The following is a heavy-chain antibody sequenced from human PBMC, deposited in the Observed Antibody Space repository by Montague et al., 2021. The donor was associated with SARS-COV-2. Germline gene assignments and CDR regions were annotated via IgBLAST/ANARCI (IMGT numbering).Heavy chain of an antibody. D-gene: IGHD3-22*01. CDR3: AYRIGRHYDTSAYLWYPFDF. V-gene: IGHV2-5*02. Sequence: PALAKPTQTLTLTCIFSGFSLSTTGMGVGWIRQPPGKALEWLALIYWDDDKRYSPSLKSRLTITRDTSKNQVVLTMTNMDPVDTATYYCAYRIGRHYDTSAYLWYPFDFWGQGTLVTVSS. CDR2: IYWDDDK. CDR1: GFSLSTTGMG. J-gene: IGHJ4*02.